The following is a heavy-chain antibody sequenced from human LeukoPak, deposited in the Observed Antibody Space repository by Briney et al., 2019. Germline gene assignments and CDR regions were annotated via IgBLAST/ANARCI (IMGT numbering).Heavy chain of an antibody. V-gene: IGHV3-23*01. D-gene: IGHD3-22*01. J-gene: IGHJ4*02. CDR2: ISGSGATT. CDR3: AKDRRYDSSGFDY. CDR1: GFTFRSYT. Sequence: GGSLRLSCAASGFTFRSYTMGWVRQAPGQGLEWVSGISGSGATTYYADSVKGRFTISRDNSKNTLDLQMNSLRAGDTAVYYCAKDRRYDSSGFDYWGQGTLVTVSS.